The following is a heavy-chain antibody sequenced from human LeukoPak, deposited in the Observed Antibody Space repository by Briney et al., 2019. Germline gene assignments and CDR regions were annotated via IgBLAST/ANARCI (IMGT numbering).Heavy chain of an antibody. J-gene: IGHJ4*02. V-gene: IGHV3-7*01. CDR3: ARAMVIDY. CDR2: IKHDGSEK. CDR1: GFTFSSYW. D-gene: IGHD5-18*01. Sequence: GSLRLSCAASGFTFSSYWMSGVRQAPGKGLECVANIKHDGSEKYYVASVKGRFTISRDNAKNSLYLQMNSLRAEDTAVYYCARAMVIDYWGQGTLVTVSS.